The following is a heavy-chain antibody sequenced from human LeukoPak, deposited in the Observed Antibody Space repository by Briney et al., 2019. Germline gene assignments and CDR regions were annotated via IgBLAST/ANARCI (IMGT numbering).Heavy chain of an antibody. CDR1: GYTLTELS. V-gene: IGHV1-24*01. Sequence: ASVKVSCKVSGYTLTELSMHWVRQAPGKGLEWMGGFDPEDGETIYAQKFQGRVTMTEDTSTDTAYMELSSLGSEDTAVYYCARHRDPNTMKDVGFDYWGQGTLATVSS. J-gene: IGHJ4*02. CDR2: FDPEDGET. CDR3: ARHRDPNTMKDVGFDY. D-gene: IGHD3-22*01.